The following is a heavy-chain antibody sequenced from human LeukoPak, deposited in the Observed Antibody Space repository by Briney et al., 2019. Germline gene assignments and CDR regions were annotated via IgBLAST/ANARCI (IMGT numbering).Heavy chain of an antibody. D-gene: IGHD5-18*01. V-gene: IGHV1-69*05. CDR3: ARDMDTAMVPGVFDY. J-gene: IGHJ4*02. Sequence: ASVKVSCKASGGTFSSYAISWVRQAPGQGLEWMGGIIPIFGTANYAQKFQGRVTITTDESTSTAYMALSSLRSEDTAVYYCARDMDTAMVPGVFDYWGQGTLVTVSS. CDR2: IIPIFGTA. CDR1: GGTFSSYA.